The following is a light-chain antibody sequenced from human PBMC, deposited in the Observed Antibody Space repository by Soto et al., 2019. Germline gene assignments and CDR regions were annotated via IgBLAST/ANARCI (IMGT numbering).Light chain of an antibody. Sequence: QSVLTQPASVSGSPGQSITISCTGTSSDVGGYNYVSWYQQHPGKAPKLMIYEVNNRPSGVSNRFSGSKSGNTASLTISGLQAEDEADYYCSSFTISNSLVFGGGTKLTVL. CDR3: SSFTISNSLV. J-gene: IGLJ2*01. V-gene: IGLV2-14*01. CDR1: SSDVGGYNY. CDR2: EVN.